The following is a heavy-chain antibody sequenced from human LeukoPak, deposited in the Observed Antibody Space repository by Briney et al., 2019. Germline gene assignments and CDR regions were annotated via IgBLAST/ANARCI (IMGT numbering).Heavy chain of an antibody. D-gene: IGHD1-1*01. J-gene: IGHJ4*02. CDR2: INHSGST. Sequence: SETLSLTCAVYGGSFSGNYWSWIRQPPGKGLEWIGEINHSGSTNYNPSLKSRVTISVDTSKNQFSLKLSSVTAADTAVYYCARGRGTGFVYFDYWGQGTLVTVSS. CDR1: GGSFSGNY. CDR3: ARGRGTGFVYFDY. V-gene: IGHV4-34*01.